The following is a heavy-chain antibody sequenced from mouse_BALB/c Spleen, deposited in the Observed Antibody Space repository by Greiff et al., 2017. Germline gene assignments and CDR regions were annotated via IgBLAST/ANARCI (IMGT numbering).Heavy chain of an antibody. D-gene: IGHD1-1*01. Sequence: EVKVVESGGGLVQPGGSLRLSCATSGFTFTDYYMSWVRQPPGKALEWLGFIRNKANGYTTEYSASVKGRFTISRDNSQSILYLQMNTLRAEDSATYYCARDYYGSYFDYWGQGTTLTVSS. CDR2: IRNKANGYTT. V-gene: IGHV7-3*02. CDR1: GFTFTDYY. CDR3: ARDYYGSYFDY. J-gene: IGHJ2*01.